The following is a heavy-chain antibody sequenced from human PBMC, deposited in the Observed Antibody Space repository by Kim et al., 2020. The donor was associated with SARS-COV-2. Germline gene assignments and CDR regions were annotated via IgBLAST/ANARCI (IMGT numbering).Heavy chain of an antibody. V-gene: IGHV3-21*01. CDR1: GFTFSFYT. D-gene: IGHD3-10*01. Sequence: GGSLRLSCATSGFTFSFYTMNWVRQAPGKGLEWVSSISGDSQDKKYADSVQGRFTISRDNAKNSLYLQMSSLRADDRGVYYCARDPGSSVHSWGQGTLVTVSS. CDR3: ARDPGSSVHS. J-gene: IGHJ4*02. CDR2: ISGDSQDK.